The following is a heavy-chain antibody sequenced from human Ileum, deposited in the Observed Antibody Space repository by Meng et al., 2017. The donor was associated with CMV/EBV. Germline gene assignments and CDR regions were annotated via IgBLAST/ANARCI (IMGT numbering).Heavy chain of an antibody. D-gene: IGHD2-15*01. CDR2: INTSGDN. CDR3: VCSEIGHHSVFDY. V-gene: IGHV4-4*07. Sequence: QVHLQESGPGLVKPSETLSLTCSVSGDSSSSFYWSWVRQPAGKGLEYIGRINTSGDNKYNPSLKSRLTTSTDTSKNQFSLRLSSVTAADTAVYYCVCSEIGHHSVFDYWGQGILVTVSS. J-gene: IGHJ4*02. CDR1: GDSSSSFY.